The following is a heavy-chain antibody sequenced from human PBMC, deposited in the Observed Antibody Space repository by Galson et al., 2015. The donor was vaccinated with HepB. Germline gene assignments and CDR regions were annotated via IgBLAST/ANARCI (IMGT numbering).Heavy chain of an antibody. CDR2: INPNSGGT. Sequence: SVKVSCKASGYTFTGYYMHWVRQAPGQGLEWMGWINPNSGGTNYAQKLQGWVTMTRDTSISTAYMELSRLRSDDTAVYYCARGDDILSSYYYYYGMDVWGQGTTVTVSS. CDR3: ARGDDILSSYYYYYGMDV. J-gene: IGHJ6*02. CDR1: GYTFTGYY. V-gene: IGHV1-2*04. D-gene: IGHD3-9*01.